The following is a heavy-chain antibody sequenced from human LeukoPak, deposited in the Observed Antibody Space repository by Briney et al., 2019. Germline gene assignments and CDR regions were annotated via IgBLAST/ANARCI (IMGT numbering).Heavy chain of an antibody. CDR2: INSDGSYT. CDR3: ARICSTTDCLISA. Sequence: QPGGSLRLSCAASGFTFSRYWMHWVRQAPGKGLVWVSRINSDGSYTSYADFVKGRFTISRDNAKNMVYLQMSSLRAEDTAVYYCARICSTTDCLISAWGQGTLVTVSS. V-gene: IGHV3-74*01. D-gene: IGHD2-2*01. J-gene: IGHJ4*02. CDR1: GFTFSRYW.